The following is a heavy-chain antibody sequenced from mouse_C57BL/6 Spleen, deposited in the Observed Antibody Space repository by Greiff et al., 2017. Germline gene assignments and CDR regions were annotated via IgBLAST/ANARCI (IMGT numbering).Heavy chain of an antibody. V-gene: IGHV1-55*01. CDR2: ISPGSGST. Sequence: QVQLQQPGAELVKPGASVKMSCKASGYTFTSYWITWVKQRPGQGLEWIGDISPGSGSTNYNEKFKSKATLTVDTSSSTAYMQLSSLTSEDSAVXYCERWDYSNYRLYYFDYWGQGTTLTVSS. D-gene: IGHD2-5*01. J-gene: IGHJ2*01. CDR3: ERWDYSNYRLYYFDY. CDR1: GYTFTSYW.